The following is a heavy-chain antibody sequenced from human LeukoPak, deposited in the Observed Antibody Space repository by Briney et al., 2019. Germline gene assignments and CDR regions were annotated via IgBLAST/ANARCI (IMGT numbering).Heavy chain of an antibody. CDR2: IKQDVSEK. CDR3: ARVVGLVDV. V-gene: IGHV3-7*01. J-gene: IGHJ6*04. CDR1: GFTFSSYW. D-gene: IGHD2-15*01. Sequence: GGSLRLSCAASGFTFSSYWMSSVRQAPGKGLEWVANIKQDVSEKFYVACVKGRFTIYRDNAKISLYLQMNSLRAEDTAVYYCARVVGLVDVWGKGTTVTVSS.